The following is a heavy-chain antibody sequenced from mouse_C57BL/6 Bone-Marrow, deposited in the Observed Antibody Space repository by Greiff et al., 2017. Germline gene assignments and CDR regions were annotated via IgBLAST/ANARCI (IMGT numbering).Heavy chain of an antibody. D-gene: IGHD1-1*01. CDR1: GYTFTSYW. CDR2: IDPSDSYT. J-gene: IGHJ2*01. V-gene: IGHV1-50*01. Sequence: VQLQQSGAELVKPGASVKLSCKASGYTFTSYWMQWVKQRPGQGLEWIGEIDPSDSYTNYNQKFKGKATLTVDTSSSTAYMQLSSLTSEDSAVYYCAREGNYGSSSWGQGTTLTVSS. CDR3: AREGNYGSSS.